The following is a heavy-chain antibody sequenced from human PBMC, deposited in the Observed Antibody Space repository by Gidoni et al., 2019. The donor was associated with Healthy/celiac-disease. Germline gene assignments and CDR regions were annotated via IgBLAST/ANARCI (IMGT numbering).Heavy chain of an antibody. D-gene: IGHD2-2*01. Sequence: EVQLVESGGGLVKPGGSLRLSCAASGFTSSSYSMNWFRQAPGKGLEWVSYISSSGSYIYYADSVKGRFTISRDNAKNSLYLQMNSLRAEDTAVYYCARGLPRYCSSTSCYPLYYYYYGMDVWGQGTTVTVSS. V-gene: IGHV3-21*01. CDR3: ARGLPRYCSSTSCYPLYYYYYGMDV. CDR2: ISSSGSYI. CDR1: GFTSSSYS. J-gene: IGHJ6*02.